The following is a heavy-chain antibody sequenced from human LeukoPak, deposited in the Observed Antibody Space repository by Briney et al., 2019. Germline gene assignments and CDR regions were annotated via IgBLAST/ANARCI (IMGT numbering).Heavy chain of an antibody. D-gene: IGHD2-2*02. CDR3: ARARSSRYKEVDY. CDR1: GYTFSSYW. CDR2: IKQVGSEK. V-gene: IGHV3-7*01. J-gene: IGHJ4*02. Sequence: GGSLRHSCAASGYTFSSYWMSWVRQAPGKGLEWVANIKQVGSEKYYVDSVNGRFTITRDDAKNSLYLQMNSLRAEDTAVYYCARARSSRYKEVDYWGQGTLVTVSS.